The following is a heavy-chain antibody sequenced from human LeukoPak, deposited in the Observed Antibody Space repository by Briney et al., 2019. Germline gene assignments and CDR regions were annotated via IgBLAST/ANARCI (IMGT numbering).Heavy chain of an antibody. CDR3: AKATGSLITIFGVVNHYFDY. CDR1: GFTFSSYA. J-gene: IGHJ4*02. D-gene: IGHD3-3*01. Sequence: GGSLRLSCAASGFTFSSYAMSWVRQAPGKGLEGVSAISGSGGSTYYADSVKGRFTISRDNSKNTLYLQMNSLRAEDTAVYYCAKATGSLITIFGVVNHYFDYWGQGTLVTVSS. V-gene: IGHV3-23*01. CDR2: ISGSGGST.